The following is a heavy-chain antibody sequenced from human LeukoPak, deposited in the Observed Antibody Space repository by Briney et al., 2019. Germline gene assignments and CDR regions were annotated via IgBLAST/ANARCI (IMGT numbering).Heavy chain of an antibody. Sequence: GGSLRLSCVASGFTLSSYWMTWVRQAPGKGLEGVANIKTEGSQIYNVDSVKSRFTISRDNAKNSLYLQMNSLRAEDTAVYYCARDLNWETYWGQGTLVSVSS. D-gene: IGHD7-27*01. J-gene: IGHJ4*02. V-gene: IGHV3-7*01. CDR3: ARDLNWETY. CDR2: IKTEGSQI. CDR1: GFTLSSYW.